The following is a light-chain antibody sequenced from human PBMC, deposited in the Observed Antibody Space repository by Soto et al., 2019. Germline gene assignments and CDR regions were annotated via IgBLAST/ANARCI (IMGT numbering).Light chain of an antibody. CDR1: SSDIGSYNL. V-gene: IGLV2-23*01. Sequence: QSVLTQPASVSGSPGQSITISCTGTSSDIGSYNLVSWYQQHPGKAPKVIIYEGNERPSGVSNRFSGSKSCNTASLTISGLQAEDEADYCCCSYAGSMTWVFGGGTKLTVL. J-gene: IGLJ3*02. CDR3: CSYAGSMTWV. CDR2: EGN.